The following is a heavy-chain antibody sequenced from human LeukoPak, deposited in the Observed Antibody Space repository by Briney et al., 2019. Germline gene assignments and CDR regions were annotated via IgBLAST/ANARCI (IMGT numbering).Heavy chain of an antibody. V-gene: IGHV3-23*01. D-gene: IGHD3-22*01. Sequence: PGGSLRLSCAASGFTFSSYAMSWVRQAPGKGLEWVSAISGRGGSTYYADSVKGRFTISRDNSKNTLYLQMNSLRAEDTAEYYCAKILNYFDSVYAFDMWGQGTMVTVSS. CDR1: GFTFSSYA. CDR3: AKILNYFDSVYAFDM. CDR2: ISGRGGST. J-gene: IGHJ3*02.